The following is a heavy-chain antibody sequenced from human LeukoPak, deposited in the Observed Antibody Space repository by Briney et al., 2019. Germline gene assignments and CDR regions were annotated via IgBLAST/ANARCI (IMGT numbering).Heavy chain of an antibody. CDR1: EFTFRRYA. CDR2: ISDSGDKT. J-gene: IGHJ4*02. Sequence: PGGSLRLSCAASEFTFRRYAMSWVRQAPGKGLECVSAISDSGDKTDYADSVRGRFTIYRDNSKDTLYLQMNSLGAADTAVYYCAKDGGGYCNNSSCWGQGTLVTVSS. D-gene: IGHD2-2*01. V-gene: IGHV3-23*01. CDR3: AKDGGGYCNNSSC.